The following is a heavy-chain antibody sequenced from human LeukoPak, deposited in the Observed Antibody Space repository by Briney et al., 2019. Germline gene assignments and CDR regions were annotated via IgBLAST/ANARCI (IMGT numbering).Heavy chain of an antibody. CDR1: GYTFTGYY. D-gene: IGHD3-22*01. CDR3: ARGPSHYYDSSGAYY. J-gene: IGHJ4*02. V-gene: IGHV1-2*02. CDR2: INPNSGGT. Sequence: ASVKVSCKASGYTFTGYYMHWVRQAPGQGLEWMGWINPNSGGTNYAQKFQGRVTMTRDTSISTAYMELSRLRSDDTAVYYCARGPSHYYDSSGAYYWGQGTLVTVSS.